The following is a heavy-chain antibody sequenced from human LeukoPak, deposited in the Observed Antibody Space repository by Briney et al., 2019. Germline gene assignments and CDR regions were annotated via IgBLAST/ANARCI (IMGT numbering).Heavy chain of an antibody. V-gene: IGHV4-59*01. J-gene: IGHJ4*02. D-gene: IGHD3-22*01. CDR1: GGSISSYY. Sequence: PSETLSLTCTVSGGSISSYYWSWIRQPPGKGLEWIGYIYYSGSTNYNPSLKSRVTISVDTSKNQFSLKLSSVTAADTAVYYCARLGYYYDSSGYYYGGYSDYWGQGTLVTVSS. CDR3: ARLGYYYDSSGYYYGGYSDY. CDR2: IYYSGST.